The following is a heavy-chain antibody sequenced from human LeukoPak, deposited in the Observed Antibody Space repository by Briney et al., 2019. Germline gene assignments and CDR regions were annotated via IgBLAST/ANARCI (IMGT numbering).Heavy chain of an antibody. CDR2: ISWNSGST. D-gene: IGHD3-10*01. CDR1: GFTFDDYA. J-gene: IGHJ4*02. Sequence: PGGSLRLSCAASGFTFDDYAMHWVRQAPGKGLEWVSGISWNSGSTGYADSVKGRFTISRDNAKNSLYLQMNSLRAEDTALYYCAKSVRELGYFDYWGQGTLVTVSS. V-gene: IGHV3-9*01. CDR3: AKSVRELGYFDY.